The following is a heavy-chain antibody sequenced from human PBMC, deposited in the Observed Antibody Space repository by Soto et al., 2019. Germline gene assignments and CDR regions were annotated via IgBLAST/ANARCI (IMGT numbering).Heavy chain of an antibody. Sequence: EVQLLESGGGLVQPGGSLRLSCAASGFTFTNYAMSWVRQAPGKGLEWVSGMSGSGGSTYYADSVKGRFTISRDNSKNTLYLQMNSLRAEDTALYYCATSLEGYGSGMYYFDSWGQGTRVTVSS. D-gene: IGHD3-10*01. J-gene: IGHJ4*02. V-gene: IGHV3-23*01. CDR1: GFTFTNYA. CDR3: ATSLEGYGSGMYYFDS. CDR2: MSGSGGST.